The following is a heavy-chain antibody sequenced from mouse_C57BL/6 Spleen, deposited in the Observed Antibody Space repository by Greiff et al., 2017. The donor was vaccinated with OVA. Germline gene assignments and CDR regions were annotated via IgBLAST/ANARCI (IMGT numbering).Heavy chain of an antibody. CDR3: AVGAGLGRAY. Sequence: VQLQQPGAELVKPGASVKVSCKASGYTFTSSWMHWVKQRPGQGLEWIGRIHPSDSDTNYNKKFKGKATLTVDKSTSTTYMQLSSLESEDSAVYDCAVGAGLGRAYWGQGTLVTVSA. J-gene: IGHJ3*01. V-gene: IGHV1-74*01. D-gene: IGHD4-1*01. CDR1: GYTFTSSW. CDR2: IHPSDSDT.